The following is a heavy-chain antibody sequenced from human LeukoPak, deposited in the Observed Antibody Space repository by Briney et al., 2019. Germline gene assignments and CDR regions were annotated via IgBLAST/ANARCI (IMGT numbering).Heavy chain of an antibody. V-gene: IGHV5-51*01. D-gene: IGHD3-22*01. CDR2: IYPGDSDT. CDR1: GYRFPTYW. Sequence: GESLKISCKGSGYRFPTYWIGWVRQLPGKGLEWMGIIYPGDSDTRYSPSFQGQVTISADKSISTAYLQWSSLKASDTAMYYCARQTEYYYDSSGDYYYYYMDVWGKGTTVTVSS. CDR3: ARQTEYYYDSSGDYYYYYMDV. J-gene: IGHJ6*03.